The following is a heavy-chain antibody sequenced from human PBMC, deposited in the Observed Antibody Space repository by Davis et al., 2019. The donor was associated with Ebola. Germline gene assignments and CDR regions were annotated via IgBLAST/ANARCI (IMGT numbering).Heavy chain of an antibody. J-gene: IGHJ6*02. CDR3: ARESIVVVVAAGGYYYYGMDV. CDR2: IYYSGST. CDR1: GGSISSYY. V-gene: IGHV4-59*01. D-gene: IGHD2-15*01. Sequence: GSLRLSCTVSGGSISSYYWSWIRQPPGKGLEWIGYIYYSGSTNYNPSLKSRVTISVDTSKNQFSLKLSSVTAADTAVYYCARESIVVVVAAGGYYYYGMDVWGQGTTVTVSS.